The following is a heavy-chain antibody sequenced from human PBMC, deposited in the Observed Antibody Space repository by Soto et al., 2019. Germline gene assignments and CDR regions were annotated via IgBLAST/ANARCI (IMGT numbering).Heavy chain of an antibody. J-gene: IGHJ4*02. CDR2: FTGSGGTT. CDR1: GFTFSSYA. V-gene: IGHV3-23*01. CDR3: AKDSSSVRAAFDF. D-gene: IGHD2-2*01. Sequence: PGGSLRLSCAASGFTFSSYAMSWVRQAPGKGLERVSTFTGSGGTTYYADSVKGRFTISRDNSKNTLYVQMDALRADDTAVYFCAKDSSSVRAAFDFCGQGTLITVSS.